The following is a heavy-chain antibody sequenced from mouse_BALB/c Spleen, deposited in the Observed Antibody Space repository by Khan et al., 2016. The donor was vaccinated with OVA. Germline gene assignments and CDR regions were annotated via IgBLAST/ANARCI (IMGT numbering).Heavy chain of an antibody. CDR2: IWAGGST. CDR1: GFALTSYG. D-gene: IGHD2-3*01. J-gene: IGHJ4*01. CDR3: ARFHDGYYYNVDY. V-gene: IGHV2-9*02. Sequence: QVQLKESGPGLVAPSQSLSITCTVSGFALTSYGVHWVRQPPGKGLEWLGVIWAGGSTNYNSAIMSRLTISKDNSKSQVFLKMNSLQTDDTAMYYCARFHDGYYYNVDYWGQGTSVTVSS.